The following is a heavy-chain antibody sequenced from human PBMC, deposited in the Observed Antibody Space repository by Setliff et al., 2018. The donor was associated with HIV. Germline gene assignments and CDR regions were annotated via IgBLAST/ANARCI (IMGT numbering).Heavy chain of an antibody. CDR3: ARSDISGTGYFDS. Sequence: ASVKVSCKTSAYTFNSYYMHWIRQAPGQGLEWMGLIGPSGSSTTYAQNFQGRVTMSRDTSTTTVYMELYSLRSEDTAVYHCARSDISGTGYFDSWGQGTLVTVSS. V-gene: IGHV1-46*02. CDR1: AYTFNSYY. J-gene: IGHJ4*02. D-gene: IGHD1-20*01. CDR2: IGPSGSST.